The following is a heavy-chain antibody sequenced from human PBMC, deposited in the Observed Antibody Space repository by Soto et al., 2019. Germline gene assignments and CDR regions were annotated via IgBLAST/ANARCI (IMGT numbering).Heavy chain of an antibody. J-gene: IGHJ6*02. V-gene: IGHV1-69*13. D-gene: IGHD3-3*01. CDR2: IIPIFGTA. CDR3: AREWGTIFGVVIMGRQYGMDV. Sequence: SVKVSCKASGGTFSSYAISWVRQAPGQGLEWMGGIIPIFGTANYAQKFQGRVTITADESTSTAYMELSSLRSEDTAVYYCAREWGTIFGVVIMGRQYGMDVWGQGTTVTVSS. CDR1: GGTFSSYA.